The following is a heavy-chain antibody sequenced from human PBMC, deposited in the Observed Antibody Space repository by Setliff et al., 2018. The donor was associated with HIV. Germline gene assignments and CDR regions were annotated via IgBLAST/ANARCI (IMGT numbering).Heavy chain of an antibody. J-gene: IGHJ3*02. CDR2: VSVYNGNT. D-gene: IGHD3-10*01. Sequence: VKVSCKASGYSFAFYGLHWVRQAPGQGLEWMGWVSVYNGNTKYAENFQDRLTLTTDASTGTGFMELRGLRSDDTAVYYCATPGVGAGAFDIWGRGTMVTVSS. V-gene: IGHV1-18*04. CDR3: ATPGVGAGAFDI. CDR1: GYSFAFYG.